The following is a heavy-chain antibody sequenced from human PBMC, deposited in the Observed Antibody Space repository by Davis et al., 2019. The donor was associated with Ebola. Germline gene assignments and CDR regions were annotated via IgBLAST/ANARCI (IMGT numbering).Heavy chain of an antibody. J-gene: IGHJ4*02. CDR3: ARQLAVDY. CDR1: GFTFSSYA. D-gene: IGHD6-6*01. Sequence: GESLKISCAASGFTFSSYAMHWVRQAPGKGLEWVAVISYDGSNKYYADSVKGRFTISRDNSKNTLYLQMNSLRAEDTAVYYCARQLAVDYWGQGTLVTVPS. CDR2: ISYDGSNK. V-gene: IGHV3-30*04.